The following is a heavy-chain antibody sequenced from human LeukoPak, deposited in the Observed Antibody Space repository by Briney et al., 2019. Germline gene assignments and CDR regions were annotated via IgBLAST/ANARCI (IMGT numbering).Heavy chain of an antibody. CDR3: AREGSGSYYKRRGDY. D-gene: IGHD3-10*01. V-gene: IGHV3-48*04. Sequence: GGSLRLSYAASGFTFSTYWMGWVRQAPGKGLEWVSYISSSSNTIYYADSVKGRFTISRDNAKNSLYLQMNSLRAEDTAVYYCAREGSGSYYKRRGDYWGQGTLVTVSS. CDR2: ISSSSNTI. J-gene: IGHJ4*02. CDR1: GFTFSTYW.